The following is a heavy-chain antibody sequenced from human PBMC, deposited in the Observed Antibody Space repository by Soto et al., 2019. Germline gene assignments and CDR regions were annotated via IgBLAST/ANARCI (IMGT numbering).Heavy chain of an antibody. J-gene: IGHJ4*02. CDR3: ARIAAYSASYAEVDY. V-gene: IGHV1-46*01. D-gene: IGHD1-26*01. Sequence: ASVKVSCKASGYALTSYYMHWVRQAPGQGLEWMGIINPSGGSTSYAQKFQGRVTMTRDTSTSTVYMELSSLRSEDTAVYYCARIAAYSASYAEVDYWGQETLLTVSS. CDR1: GYALTSYY. CDR2: INPSGGST.